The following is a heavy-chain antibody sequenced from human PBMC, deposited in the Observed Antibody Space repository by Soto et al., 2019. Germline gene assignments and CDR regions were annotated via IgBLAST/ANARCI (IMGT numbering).Heavy chain of an antibody. D-gene: IGHD3-9*01. CDR2: ISGSGGST. CDR1: GFTFSSYA. V-gene: IGHV3-23*01. Sequence: GGSLRLSCAASGFTFSSYAMSWVRQAPGKGLEWVSAISGSGGSTYSADSVKGRFTISRDNSKNTLYLQMNSLRAEDTAVYYCAKDGNPIPYLTGYYRLGWFDPWGQGTLVTVSS. CDR3: AKDGNPIPYLTGYYRLGWFDP. J-gene: IGHJ5*02.